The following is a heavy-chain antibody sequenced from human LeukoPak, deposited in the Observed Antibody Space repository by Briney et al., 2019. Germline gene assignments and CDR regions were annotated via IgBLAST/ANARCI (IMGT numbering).Heavy chain of an antibody. CDR2: ISSSTSTI. V-gene: IGHV3-48*04. CDR1: GFTFSSYS. CDR3: ARAPTVLVGYCSSSSCQADY. J-gene: IGHJ4*02. D-gene: IGHD2-2*01. Sequence: GGSLRLSCEASGFTFSSYSMNWDRQAPGKGLEWVSYISSSTSTIYYADSVKGRFTISRDNAENSLYLQMNSLRVEDTAVYYCARAPTVLVGYCSSSSCQADYWGQGTLVTVSS.